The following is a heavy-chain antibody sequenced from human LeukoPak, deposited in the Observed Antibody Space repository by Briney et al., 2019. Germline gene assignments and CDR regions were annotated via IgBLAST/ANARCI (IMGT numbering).Heavy chain of an antibody. V-gene: IGHV4-39*07. Sequence: SETLSLTCTVSGGSISSSSYYWGWIRQPPGKGLEWIASIYYSGSTYYNPSLKSRVTISVDTSKNQFSLKLSSVTAADTAVYYCARDCSGGSCYAFDIWGQGTMATVSS. J-gene: IGHJ3*02. CDR1: GGSISSSSYY. D-gene: IGHD2-15*01. CDR2: IYYSGST. CDR3: ARDCSGGSCYAFDI.